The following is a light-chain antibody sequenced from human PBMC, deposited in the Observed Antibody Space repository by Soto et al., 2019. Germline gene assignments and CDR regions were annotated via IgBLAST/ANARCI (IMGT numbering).Light chain of an antibody. CDR2: GAS. CDR1: HSVSSSY. J-gene: IGKJ1*01. CDR3: QQYGSSPWT. V-gene: IGKV3-20*01. Sequence: EIVLTQSPCTLSLSPVERATLSCSASHSVSSSYLAFYQQKPGQAPRLLIYGASSRATGIPYRLSGSGSGTDFTLTISRLEPEDFAVYYCQQYGSSPWTFGQGTKVDIK.